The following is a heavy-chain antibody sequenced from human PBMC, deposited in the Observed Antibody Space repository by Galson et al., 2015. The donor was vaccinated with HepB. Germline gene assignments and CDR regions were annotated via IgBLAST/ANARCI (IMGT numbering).Heavy chain of an antibody. CDR3: ARPYSTSSSYYYGMDV. V-gene: IGHV3-30*03. CDR2: VSFDGSHK. D-gene: IGHD6-6*01. J-gene: IGHJ6*02. Sequence: SLRLSCAASGFTFSSYGMHWVRQAPGKGLEWVAVVSFDGSHKYYADSVKGRFTISRDNSKNTLSPQMNSLRADDTAVYYCARPYSTSSSYYYGMDVWGQGTTVTVSS. CDR1: GFTFSSYG.